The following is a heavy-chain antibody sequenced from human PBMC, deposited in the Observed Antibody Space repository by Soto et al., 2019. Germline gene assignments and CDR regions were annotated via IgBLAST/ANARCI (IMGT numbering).Heavy chain of an antibody. V-gene: IGHV1-8*01. CDR3: ARDNGGNSPPPKIYSYGMDV. CDR2: MNPNSGNT. D-gene: IGHD2-21*02. CDR1: GYTFTSYD. Sequence: GASVKVSCKASGYTFTSYDINWVRQATGQGLEWMGWMNPNSGNTGYAQKFQGRVTMTRNASISTAYMELSSLRSEDTAVYYCARDNGGNSPPPKIYSYGMDVWGQGTTVTVSS. J-gene: IGHJ6*02.